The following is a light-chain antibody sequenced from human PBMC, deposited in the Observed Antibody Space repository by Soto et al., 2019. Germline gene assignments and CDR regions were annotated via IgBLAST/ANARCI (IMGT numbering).Light chain of an antibody. J-gene: IGKJ1*01. V-gene: IGKV3-15*01. CDR2: GAS. Sequence: EIVMTQSPATLSVSPGERATLYCRASQSVSSNLAWYQQNPGQAPRLLIYGASTRATGIPARFSGSGSGTEFTLTISSLQSEDFAVYYCQQYNNWPRGTFGQGTKVDI. CDR3: QQYNNWPRGT. CDR1: QSVSSN.